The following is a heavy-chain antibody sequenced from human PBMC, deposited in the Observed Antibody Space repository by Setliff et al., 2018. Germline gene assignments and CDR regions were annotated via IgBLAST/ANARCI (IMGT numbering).Heavy chain of an antibody. CDR3: ARSQWDGLWFKELLSN. D-gene: IGHD3-10*01. V-gene: IGHV1-18*01. CDR2: ISPYNGKT. J-gene: IGHJ4*02. Sequence: ASVKVSCKSYGYTFNTHGISWVRQAPGQRPEWMGWISPYNGKTRSIERFQGRLTLTIDTSTNTVFMELRNLRPDDTAIYYCARSQWDGLWFKELLSNWGQGTLVTVSS. CDR1: GYTFNTHG.